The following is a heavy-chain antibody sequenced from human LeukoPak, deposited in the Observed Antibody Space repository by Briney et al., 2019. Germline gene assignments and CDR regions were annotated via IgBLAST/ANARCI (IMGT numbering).Heavy chain of an antibody. V-gene: IGHV1-3*01. CDR1: GYTFTSYA. J-gene: IGHJ4*02. D-gene: IGHD3-22*01. CDR2: INAGNGNT. CDR3: ARESIPAAKGDSSGYYPLDY. Sequence: GASVKVSCKASGYTFTSYAMHWVRQAPGQRLEWMGWINAGNGNTKYSQKFQGRVTITRDTSASTAYMELSSLRSEDTAVYYCARESIPAAKGDSSGYYPLDYWGQGTLVTVSS.